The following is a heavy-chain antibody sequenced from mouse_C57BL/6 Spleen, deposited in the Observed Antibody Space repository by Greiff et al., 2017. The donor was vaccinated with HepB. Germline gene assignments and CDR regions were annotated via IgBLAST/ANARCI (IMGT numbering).Heavy chain of an antibody. J-gene: IGHJ2*01. CDR2: INPSSGYT. CDR1: GYTFTSYT. CDR3: ASSMVTMGGYCDY. V-gene: IGHV1-4*01. Sequence: VQLQQSGAELARPGASVKMSCKASGYTFTSYTMHWVKQRPGQGLEWIGYINPSSGYTKYNQKFKDKATLTADKSSSTAYMQLSSLTSEDSAVYYCASSMVTMGGYCDYWGQGTTLTVSS. D-gene: IGHD2-2*01.